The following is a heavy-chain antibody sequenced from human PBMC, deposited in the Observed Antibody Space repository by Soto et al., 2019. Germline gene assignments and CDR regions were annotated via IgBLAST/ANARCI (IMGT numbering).Heavy chain of an antibody. D-gene: IGHD6-13*01. CDR3: AKFATYSSSWYDTRFDP. CDR1: GFTFSSYA. Sequence: GGSLRLSCAASGFTFSSYAMSWVRQAPGKGLEWVSAISGSGGSTYYADSVKGRFTISRDNSKNTLYLQMNSLRAEDTAVYYCAKFATYSSSWYDTRFDPWGQGTLVTVSS. V-gene: IGHV3-23*01. CDR2: ISGSGGST. J-gene: IGHJ5*02.